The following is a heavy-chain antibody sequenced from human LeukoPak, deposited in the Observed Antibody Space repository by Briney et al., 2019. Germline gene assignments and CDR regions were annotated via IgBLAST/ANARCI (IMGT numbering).Heavy chain of an antibody. V-gene: IGHV4-59*01. J-gene: IGHJ3*02. Sequence: SETLSLTCTVSGGSTSSYYWSWIRQPPGKGLEWIGYIYYSGSTNYNPSLKSRVTISVDTSKNQFSLKLSSVTAADTAVYYCARARYFDWSDAFDIWGQGTMVTVSS. CDR2: IYYSGST. CDR1: GGSTSSYY. D-gene: IGHD3-9*01. CDR3: ARARYFDWSDAFDI.